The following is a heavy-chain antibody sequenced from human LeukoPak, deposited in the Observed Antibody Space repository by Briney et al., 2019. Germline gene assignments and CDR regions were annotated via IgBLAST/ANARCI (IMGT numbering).Heavy chain of an antibody. Sequence: ASVKVSCKASGYTFTSYGISWVRQAPGQGLEWMGWISAYNGNTNYAQKLQGRVTMTTDTSTSTAYMELSSLRSEDTAVYYCASTTVTTTPYYYYYMDVWGKGTTVTVSS. D-gene: IGHD4-11*01. CDR3: ASTTVTTTPYYYYYMDV. CDR2: ISAYNGNT. J-gene: IGHJ6*03. V-gene: IGHV1-18*01. CDR1: GYTFTSYG.